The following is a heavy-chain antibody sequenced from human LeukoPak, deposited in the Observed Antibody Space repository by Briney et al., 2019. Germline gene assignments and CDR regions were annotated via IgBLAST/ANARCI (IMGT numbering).Heavy chain of an antibody. CDR1: GFTFSSYA. D-gene: IGHD5-18*01. V-gene: IGHV3-23*01. J-gene: IGHJ4*02. CDR3: AKGGTRGYSYASFDY. Sequence: GGSLRLSCAASGFTFSSYAMSWVRQAPGKGLEWVSAISGSGGSTYYADSVKGRFTISRDNSKNTLYLQMNSLRAEDTAVYYCAKGGTRGYSYASFDYWGQGTLVTVSS. CDR2: ISGSGGST.